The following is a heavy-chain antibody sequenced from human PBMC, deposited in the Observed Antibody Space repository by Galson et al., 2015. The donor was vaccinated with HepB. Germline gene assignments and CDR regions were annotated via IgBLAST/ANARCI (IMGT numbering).Heavy chain of an antibody. CDR1: GFTFSSYW. CDR3: ARDGGGYSYGYLGY. V-gene: IGHV3-7*03. CDR2: IKQDGSEK. D-gene: IGHD5-18*01. J-gene: IGHJ4*02. Sequence: SLRLSCAASGFTFSSYWMSWVRQAPGKGLEWVANIKQDGSEKYYVDSVKGRFTISRDNAKNSLYLQMNSLRAEDTAVYYCARDGGGYSYGYLGYWGQGTLVTVSS.